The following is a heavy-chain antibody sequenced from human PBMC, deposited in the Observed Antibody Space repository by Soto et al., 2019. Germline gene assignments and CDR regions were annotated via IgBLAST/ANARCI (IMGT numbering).Heavy chain of an antibody. D-gene: IGHD6-19*01. J-gene: IGHJ4*02. CDR1: GGSISSYY. Sequence: QVQLQESGPGLVKPSETLSLTCTVSGGSISSYYWSWIRQPPGKGLEWIGYIYYSGSTNYNPSLKSRVTISVDTSKNQFSLKLSSVTAADTAVYYCARSLGSTSSGWGQGTLVTVSS. CDR3: ARSLGSTSSG. CDR2: IYYSGST. V-gene: IGHV4-59*01.